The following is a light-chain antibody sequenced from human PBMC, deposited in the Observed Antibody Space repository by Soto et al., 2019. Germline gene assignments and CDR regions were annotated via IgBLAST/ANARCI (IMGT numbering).Light chain of an antibody. V-gene: IGLV2-14*01. CDR2: EVS. J-gene: IGLJ1*01. CDR3: SSYTSRTTDV. Sequence: QSALTQPASVSGSPGQSITISCTGTSGDVGGYNYVSWYQQHPGKAPKLMIYEVSNRPSGVSFRFSGSKSGNTASLTISGLQAEDEADYYCSSYTSRTTDVFGTGTKVTVL. CDR1: SGDVGGYNY.